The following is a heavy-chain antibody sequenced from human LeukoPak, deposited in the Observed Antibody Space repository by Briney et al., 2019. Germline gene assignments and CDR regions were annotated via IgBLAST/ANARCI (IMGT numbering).Heavy chain of an antibody. Sequence: GGSLRLSCAASGFTFSSYAMNWVRQAPGKGLEWVSVISGSGGSTYYADSEKGRFTISRDNSKNMLYLQMSSLRAEDTAVYYCAKSPYDSSSYSFDYWGQGTLVTVSS. CDR3: AKSPYDSSSYSFDY. CDR1: GFTFSSYA. CDR2: ISGSGGST. D-gene: IGHD3-22*01. J-gene: IGHJ4*02. V-gene: IGHV3-23*01.